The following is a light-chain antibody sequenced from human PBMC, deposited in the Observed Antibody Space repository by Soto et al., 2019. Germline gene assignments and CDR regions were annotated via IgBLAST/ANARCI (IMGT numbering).Light chain of an antibody. V-gene: IGKV2-30*01. CDR2: KVS. Sequence: DAVLTQSPLSLPVTLGQPATISCRSSQGLASREGNTYLNWFQQRPGQSPRRLIYKVSNRDSGVPDHFRGSGSGTDFTLKISRVEAEDVGGYYCMQGTHWPYTFGQGTKLEIK. CDR1: QGLASREGNTY. CDR3: MQGTHWPYT. J-gene: IGKJ2*01.